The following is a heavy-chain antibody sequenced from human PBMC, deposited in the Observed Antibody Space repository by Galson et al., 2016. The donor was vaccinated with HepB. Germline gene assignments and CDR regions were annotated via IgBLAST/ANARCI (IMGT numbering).Heavy chain of an antibody. V-gene: IGHV3-30-3*01. CDR2: TSYDGGNK. D-gene: IGHD3-16*01. CDR3: ARASGGVGSRYPDY. CDR1: GFTFSNYV. J-gene: IGHJ4*02. Sequence: SLRLSCAASGFTFSNYVMFWVRQAPDKGLEWVAITSYDGGNKYYADSVKGRFSISRDNSKNTLYLQTDSLRAEDTAVFYCARASGGVGSRYPDYWGQGTLVTVSS.